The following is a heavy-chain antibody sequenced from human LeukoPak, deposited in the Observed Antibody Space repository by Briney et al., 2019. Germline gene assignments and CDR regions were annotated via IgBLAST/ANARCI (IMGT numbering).Heavy chain of an antibody. D-gene: IGHD3-9*01. V-gene: IGHV3-21*01. CDR3: AREEGSDHDILTGGKDY. CDR2: ISSSSSYI. J-gene: IGHJ4*02. Sequence: GGSLRLSCAASGFTFSSYSMNWVRQAPGKGLVWVSSISSSSSYIYYADSVKGRFTISRDNAKNSLYLQMNSLRAEDTAVYYCAREEGSDHDILTGGKDYWGQGTLVTVSS. CDR1: GFTFSSYS.